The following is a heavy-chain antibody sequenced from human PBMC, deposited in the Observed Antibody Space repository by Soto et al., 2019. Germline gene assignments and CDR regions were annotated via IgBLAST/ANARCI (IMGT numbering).Heavy chain of an antibody. D-gene: IGHD2-8*01. CDR3: ARGDSTDCSNGVCSFFYNHDMDV. CDR1: GYSFTDYH. V-gene: IGHV1-2*06. J-gene: IGHJ6*02. CDR2: INPKSGGT. Sequence: ASVKVSCKASGYSFTDYHIHWVRQAPGQGLEWLGRINPKSGGTSTAQKFQGRVTMTTDTSISTASMELTRLTSDDTAIYYCARGDSTDCSNGVCSFFYNHDMDVWGQGTTVTVSS.